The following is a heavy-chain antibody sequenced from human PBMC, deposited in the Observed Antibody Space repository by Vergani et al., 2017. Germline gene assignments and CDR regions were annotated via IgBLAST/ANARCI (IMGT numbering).Heavy chain of an antibody. D-gene: IGHD3-10*01. V-gene: IGHV4-38-2*02. J-gene: IGHJ5*01. CDR2: MFHTGEA. Sequence: QLQLQESGPGLVKPSETLSLTCSVSGYSISRGFYWAWIRQTPGKGLEWIGGMFHTGEASNSPSLQSRVAFSMDTSKNHFSLQLTSVTAADTAVYFCGVIMVRSPRPDNWFDSWGRGTLVTVSS. CDR3: GVIMVRSPRPDNWFDS. CDR1: GYSISRGFY.